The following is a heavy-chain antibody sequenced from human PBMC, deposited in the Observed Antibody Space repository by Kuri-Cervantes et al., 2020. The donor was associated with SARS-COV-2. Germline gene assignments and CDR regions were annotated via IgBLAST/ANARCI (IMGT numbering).Heavy chain of an antibody. CDR2: ISFSSSYI. CDR3: ARDWGECIVVITEMDCFDS. V-gene: IGHV3-21*01. D-gene: IGHD3-22*01. J-gene: IGHJ5*01. CDR1: GFSFSSYA. Sequence: GGSLRLSCAASGFSFSSYAMHWVRQAPGKGLEWVSSISFSSSYIYYADSVKGRFTISRDNAKNSLYLQMNSLRAEDTAIYYCARDWGECIVVITEMDCFDSWGQGTLVTVSS.